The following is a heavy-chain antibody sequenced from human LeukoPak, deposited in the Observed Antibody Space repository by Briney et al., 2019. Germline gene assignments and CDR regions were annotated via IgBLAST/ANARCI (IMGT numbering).Heavy chain of an antibody. CDR2: ISGSGGST. D-gene: IGHD2-15*01. CDR1: GFTFSSYG. CDR3: AKDRIYCSGGSCDVYYYMDV. Sequence: GGTLRLSCAASGFTFSSYGMSWVRQAPGKGLEWVSAISGSGGSTYYADSAKGRFTISRDNSKNTLYLQMNSLRAEDTAVYYCAKDRIYCSGGSCDVYYYMDVWGKGTTVTISS. J-gene: IGHJ6*03. V-gene: IGHV3-23*01.